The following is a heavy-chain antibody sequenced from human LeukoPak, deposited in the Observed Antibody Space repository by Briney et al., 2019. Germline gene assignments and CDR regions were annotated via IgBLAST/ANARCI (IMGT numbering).Heavy chain of an antibody. CDR2: IKQDGSEK. Sequence: GGSLRLSCAASGFTFSNYWMSWVRQAPGKGLQWVANIKQDGSEKHYVDSVKGRFTISRDNAKNSLYLQMNSLRAEDTAVYYCARDSSSSWNFDYWGQGTLVTVSS. D-gene: IGHD6-13*01. V-gene: IGHV3-7*01. CDR1: GFTFSNYW. J-gene: IGHJ4*02. CDR3: ARDSSSSWNFDY.